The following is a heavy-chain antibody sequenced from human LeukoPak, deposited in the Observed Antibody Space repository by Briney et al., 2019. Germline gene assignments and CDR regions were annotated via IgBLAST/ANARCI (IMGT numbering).Heavy chain of an antibody. V-gene: IGHV3-23*01. D-gene: IGHD6-19*01. J-gene: IGHJ5*02. CDR2: ISGSGGST. CDR1: GFTFSSYA. CDR3: ARRGTIAVPVFWFDP. Sequence: AGGSLRLSCAASGFTFSSYAMSWVRQAPGKGLEWVSAISGSGGSTYYADSVKGRFTISRDNAKNSVYLQINRLRAEDSAVYYCARRGTIAVPVFWFDPWGQGTLVIVSS.